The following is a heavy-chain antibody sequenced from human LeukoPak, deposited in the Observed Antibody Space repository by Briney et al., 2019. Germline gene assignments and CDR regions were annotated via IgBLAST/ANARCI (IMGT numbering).Heavy chain of an antibody. J-gene: IGHJ4*02. D-gene: IGHD2-15*01. V-gene: IGHV4-39*01. CDR2: IYYSGST. CDR1: GGSISSSSYY. Sequence: SETLSLTCTVSGGSISSSSYYWGWIRQPPGKGLEWIGSIYYSGSTYYNPSLKSRVTISVDTSKNQFSLKLSSLTAADTAVYYCASAAQTLGYCSGGSCYSSRPFDYWGQGTLVTVSS. CDR3: ASAAQTLGYCSGGSCYSSRPFDY.